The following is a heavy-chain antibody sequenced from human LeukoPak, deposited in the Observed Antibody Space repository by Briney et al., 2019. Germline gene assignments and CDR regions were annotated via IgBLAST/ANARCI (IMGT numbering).Heavy chain of an antibody. CDR3: AKKGLVGTTDLRAFDY. Sequence: PGGSLGLSCAASGFSFCDYYMSWIRQAPGKGLDWVSGIGSLSFGSYYADSVKGRFTISRDNSKNTLYLQMNSLRAEDTAVYYCAKKGLVGTTDLRAFDYRGQGTLVTVSS. CDR2: IGSLSFGS. D-gene: IGHD1-26*01. CDR1: GFSFCDYY. V-gene: IGHV3-23*01. J-gene: IGHJ4*02.